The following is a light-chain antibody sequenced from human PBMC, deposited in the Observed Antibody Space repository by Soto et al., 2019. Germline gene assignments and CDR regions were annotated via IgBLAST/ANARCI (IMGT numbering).Light chain of an antibody. J-gene: IGKJ2*01. V-gene: IGKV1-39*01. CDR3: QQSYSTYT. Sequence: DIQMTQSPSSLSASVGDRVTITCRASQSISSYLNWYQQKPGKAPKLLIYAASSLQSGAPSRLSGSGSGTDFTLTISSLQPEDFATYYCQQSYSTYTSGPGTK. CDR1: QSISSY. CDR2: AAS.